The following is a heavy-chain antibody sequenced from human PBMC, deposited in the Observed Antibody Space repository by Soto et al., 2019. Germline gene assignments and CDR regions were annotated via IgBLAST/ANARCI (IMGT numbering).Heavy chain of an antibody. CDR2: ISYDGSNK. J-gene: IGHJ4*02. Sequence: QVQLVESGGGVVQPGRSLRLSCAASGFTFSSYGMHWVRQAPGKRLEWVAVISYDGSNKYYADSVKGRFTISRDNSKNTLYLQMNSLRAEDTAVYYCAKDLYYYGSGTLDYWGQGTLVTVSS. V-gene: IGHV3-30*18. D-gene: IGHD3-10*01. CDR3: AKDLYYYGSGTLDY. CDR1: GFTFSSYG.